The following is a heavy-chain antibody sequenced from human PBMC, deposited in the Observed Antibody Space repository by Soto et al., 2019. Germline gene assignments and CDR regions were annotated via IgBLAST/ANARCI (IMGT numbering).Heavy chain of an antibody. CDR1: GGSISSGGYY. J-gene: IGHJ4*02. V-gene: IGHV4-31*03. CDR2: IYYSGST. CDR3: ARLSSSGWPIDD. D-gene: IGHD6-19*01. Sequence: PSETMSLTCTVSGGSISSGGYYWSWIRQHPGKGLEWIGYIYYSGSTYYNPSLKSRVTISVDTSKNQFSLKLSSVTAADTAVYYCARLSSSGWPIDDWGQGTLVTISS.